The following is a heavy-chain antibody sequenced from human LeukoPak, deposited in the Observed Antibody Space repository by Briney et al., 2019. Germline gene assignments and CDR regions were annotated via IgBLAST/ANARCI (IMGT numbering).Heavy chain of an antibody. CDR2: IYYSGST. Sequence: PSETLSLTCTVSGGSISSYYWSWIRQPPGKGLEWIGYIYYSGSTNYNPSLKSRVTISVDTSKNQFSLKLSSVTAADTAVYYCARHPISKYYYDSSGYLDYWGQGTLVTVSS. CDR3: ARHPISKYYYDSSGYLDY. V-gene: IGHV4-59*08. J-gene: IGHJ4*02. D-gene: IGHD3-22*01. CDR1: GGSISSYY.